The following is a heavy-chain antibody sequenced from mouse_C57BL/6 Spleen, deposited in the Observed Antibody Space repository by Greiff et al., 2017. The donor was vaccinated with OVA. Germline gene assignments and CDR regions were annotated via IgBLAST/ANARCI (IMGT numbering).Heavy chain of an antibody. J-gene: IGHJ2*01. CDR2: IDPSDSYT. V-gene: IGHV1-59*01. D-gene: IGHD1-1*01. CDR1: GYTFTSYW. CDR3: ARSYYYGSSGY. Sequence: VQLQQPGAELVRPGPSVKLSCKASGYTFTSYWMHWVKQRPGQGLEWIGVIDPSDSYTNYNQKFKGKATLTVDTSSSTAYMQLSSLTSEDSAVYYCARSYYYGSSGYWGQGTTLTVSS.